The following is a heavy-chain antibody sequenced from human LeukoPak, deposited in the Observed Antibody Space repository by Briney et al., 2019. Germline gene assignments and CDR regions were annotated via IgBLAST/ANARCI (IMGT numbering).Heavy chain of an antibody. CDR3: ARGRSEYYYDSSGYNYFDY. CDR2: IYYSGST. Sequence: PSETLSLTCTVSGGSISSYYWSWIRQPPGKGLEWIGDIYYSGSTNYNPSLKSRVTISVDTSKNQFSLKLSSVTAADTAVYYCARGRSEYYYDSSGYNYFDYWGQGTLVTVSS. J-gene: IGHJ4*02. V-gene: IGHV4-59*01. CDR1: GGSISSYY. D-gene: IGHD3-22*01.